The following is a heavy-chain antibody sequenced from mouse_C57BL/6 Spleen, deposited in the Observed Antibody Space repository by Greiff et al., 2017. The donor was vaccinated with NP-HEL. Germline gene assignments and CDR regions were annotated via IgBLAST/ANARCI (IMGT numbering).Heavy chain of an antibody. D-gene: IGHD1-1*01. CDR2: IYPGDGDT. CDR1: GYAFSSSW. CDR3: ARWGSGRYYFDY. V-gene: IGHV1-82*01. Sequence: QVQLQQSGPELVKPGASVKISCKASGYAFSSSWMNWVKQRPGKGLEWIGRIYPGDGDTNYNGKFKGKATLTADKSSSTAYMHLSSLTSEDSAVYFCARWGSGRYYFDYWGQGTTLTVSS. J-gene: IGHJ2*01.